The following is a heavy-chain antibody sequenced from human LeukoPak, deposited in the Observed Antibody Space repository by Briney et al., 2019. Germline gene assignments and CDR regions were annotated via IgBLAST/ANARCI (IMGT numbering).Heavy chain of an antibody. CDR3: TTDLGTYYHGSQRLIPIDY. D-gene: IGHD3-10*01. CDR2: IKSKTDGETT. V-gene: IGHV3-15*01. Sequence: GGSLRLSCVDPGFTFTNAWMSWVRQAPGKGLEWIGRIKSKTDGETTNYAEPVRGRFTISRDDSKSAVYLQMNSLKIEDTAVYYCTTDLGTYYHGSQRLIPIDYWGQGTLVTVSS. CDR1: GFTFTNAW. J-gene: IGHJ4*02.